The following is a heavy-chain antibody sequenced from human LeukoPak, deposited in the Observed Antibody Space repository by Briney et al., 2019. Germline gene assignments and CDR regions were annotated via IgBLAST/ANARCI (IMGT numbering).Heavy chain of an antibody. Sequence: GGSLRLSCAASGFTFISYPMHWVRQPPGKGLEYVSAISGNGDTTWYGNSARGRFTISRDNSKSTVYLQMDSLTPEDTAVYYCAKDPNGDYIGTFDIWGQGTMVTVSS. V-gene: IGHV3-64*01. CDR1: GFTFISYP. J-gene: IGHJ3*02. D-gene: IGHD4-17*01. CDR2: ISGNGDTT. CDR3: AKDPNGDYIGTFDI.